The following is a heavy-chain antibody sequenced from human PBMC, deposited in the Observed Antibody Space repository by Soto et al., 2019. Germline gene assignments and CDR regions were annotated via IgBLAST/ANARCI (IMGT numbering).Heavy chain of an antibody. CDR3: ARGAMSGNEVPGD. CDR1: GFTFRSYW. J-gene: IGHJ1*01. D-gene: IGHD1-1*01. Sequence: EGQLVESGGGLVQPGGSLRLSCQVSGFTFRSYWRTWVSRAPGKGLEWVANINLDGSEKYYVDAVKGRFTISRDNAKNSLYLYLRDLRANDTSFYSCARGAMSGNEVPGDWGQGTLVTVSS. CDR2: INLDGSEK. V-gene: IGHV3-7*05.